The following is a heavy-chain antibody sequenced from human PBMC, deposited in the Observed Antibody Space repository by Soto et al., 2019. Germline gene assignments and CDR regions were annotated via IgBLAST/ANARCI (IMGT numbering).Heavy chain of an antibody. CDR1: GGSFSGYY. CDR2: INHSGST. V-gene: IGHV4-34*01. J-gene: IGHJ4*02. CDR3: ARETRDSSGYGFGY. D-gene: IGHD3-22*01. Sequence: QVQLQQWGAGLLKPSETLSLTCAVYGGSFSGYYWSWIRQPPGKGLEWIGEINHSGSTNYNPSLKRRVTISVDTSKNQFSLKLSSVTAADTAVYYCARETRDSSGYGFGYWGQGTLVTVSS.